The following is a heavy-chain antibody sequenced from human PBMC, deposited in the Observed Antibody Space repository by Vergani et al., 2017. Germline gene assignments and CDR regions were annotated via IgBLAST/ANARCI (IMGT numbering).Heavy chain of an antibody. Sequence: EVQLVESGGGLVQPGGSLRLSCAASGFMFSNYWMNWVRQAPGKGLEWVANIKQDGSEKYYVDSVRGRFTISRDNAKNSLYLQMNSLRAEDTAVYNCAGPSAPGDYDALDIWGQGTMVTVSS. J-gene: IGHJ3*02. CDR2: IKQDGSEK. D-gene: IGHD4-17*01. CDR1: GFMFSNYW. V-gene: IGHV3-7*01. CDR3: AGPSAPGDYDALDI.